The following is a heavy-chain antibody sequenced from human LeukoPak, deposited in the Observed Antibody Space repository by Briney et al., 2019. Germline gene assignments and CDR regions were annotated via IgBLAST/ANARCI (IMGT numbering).Heavy chain of an antibody. Sequence: PSETRSLTCVVAGGSFNSGYWWSWVRQPPGKGLEWRGEIHHSGSTNYNPSLQSRVTISVDKSKNQFSLKLNSVTAADTAVYYCARVGFGDSFTFDPWGEGALVTVSS. CDR1: GGSFNSGYW. D-gene: IGHD3-10*01. V-gene: IGHV4-4*02. CDR2: IHHSGST. CDR3: ARVGFGDSFTFDP. J-gene: IGHJ5*02.